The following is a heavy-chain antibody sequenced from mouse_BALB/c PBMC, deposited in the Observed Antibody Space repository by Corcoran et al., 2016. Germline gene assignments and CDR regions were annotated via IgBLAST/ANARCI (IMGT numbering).Heavy chain of an antibody. CDR3: ARRDYYGSSPSDY. CDR2: INPNNGGT. Sequence: EVLLQQSGPELVKPGASVKIPCKASGYTFTDYNMDWVKQSHGKSLEWIGDINPNNGGTIYNQKFKGKATLTVDKSSSTAYMELRSLTSEDTAVYYGARRDYYGSSPSDYWGQGTTLTVSS. D-gene: IGHD1-1*01. CDR1: GYTFTDYN. V-gene: IGHV1-18*01. J-gene: IGHJ2*01.